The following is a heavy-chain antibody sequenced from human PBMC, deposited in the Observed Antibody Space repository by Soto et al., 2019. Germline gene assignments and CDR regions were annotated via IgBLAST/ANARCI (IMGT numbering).Heavy chain of an antibody. CDR2: ISYDGSNK. D-gene: IGHD2-21*02. Sequence: QVQLVESGGGVVQPGRSLRLSCAASGFTFSSYDMHWVRQAPGKGLEWVALISYDGSNKYYADSVKGRFTISRDNSKNTLYLQMNSLRAEDMAVYYCAKVGCGGDCYSQYFDYWGQGTLVTVSS. V-gene: IGHV3-30*18. CDR3: AKVGCGGDCYSQYFDY. CDR1: GFTFSSYD. J-gene: IGHJ4*02.